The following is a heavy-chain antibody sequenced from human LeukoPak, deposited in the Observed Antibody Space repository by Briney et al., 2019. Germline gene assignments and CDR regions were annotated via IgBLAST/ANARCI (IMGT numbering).Heavy chain of an antibody. D-gene: IGHD6-13*01. CDR3: ARVGIAAAGTLLWFDP. CDR2: ISYDGSNK. J-gene: IGHJ5*02. CDR1: GFTLSSYA. Sequence: GGSLRLSCAASGFTLSSYAMHWVRQAPGEGLEWVAVISYDGSNKYYADSVKGRFTISRDNSKNTLYLQMNSLRAEDTAVYYCARVGIAAAGTLLWFDPWGQGTLVTVSS. V-gene: IGHV3-30*04.